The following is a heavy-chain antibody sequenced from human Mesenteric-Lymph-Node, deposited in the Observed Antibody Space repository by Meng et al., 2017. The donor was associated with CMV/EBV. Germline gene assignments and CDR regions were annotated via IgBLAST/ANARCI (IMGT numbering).Heavy chain of an antibody. D-gene: IGHD4-23*01. J-gene: IGHJ3*02. CDR1: RFTSGSYA. CDR3: ARPYGGNSQGAFDI. Sequence: GGSLRLSCAASRFTSGSYAMNWVRQAPGKGLEWVSCITSRSSYIYYSDSVKGRFTISRDDANYSLYLQMNSLRAEDTAVYYCARPYGGNSQGAFDIWGQGTMVTVSS. CDR2: ITSRSSYI. V-gene: IGHV3-21*01.